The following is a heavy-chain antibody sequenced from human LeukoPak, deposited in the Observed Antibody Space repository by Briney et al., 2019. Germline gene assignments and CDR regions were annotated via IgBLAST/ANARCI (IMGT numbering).Heavy chain of an antibody. CDR3: ARDRVVPGMDV. CDR2: ISSSGSTI. CDR1: GFTFSSND. V-gene: IGHV3-48*03. D-gene: IGHD2-15*01. Sequence: PAGSLRLSCAASGFTFSSNDMNWVRQAPGKGREWVSYISSSGSTIYYADSVKGRFTMSRDNAKNSPYMEMNRLRADDTAVYYCARDRVVPGMDVWGQGTTVTVSS. J-gene: IGHJ6*02.